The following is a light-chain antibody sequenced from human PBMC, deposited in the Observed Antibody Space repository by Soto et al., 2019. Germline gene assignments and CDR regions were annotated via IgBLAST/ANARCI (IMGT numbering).Light chain of an antibody. CDR2: KAS. J-gene: IGKJ3*01. Sequence: DIQMTPSRSTLSASVGDRVTITCRASQSISSWLAWYQQKPGKAPKLLIYKASSLESGVPSRFSGSGSGTEFTLTISRLQPDDFATYYCQQYNSYSLFGPGTKVDIK. CDR1: QSISSW. V-gene: IGKV1-5*03. CDR3: QQYNSYSL.